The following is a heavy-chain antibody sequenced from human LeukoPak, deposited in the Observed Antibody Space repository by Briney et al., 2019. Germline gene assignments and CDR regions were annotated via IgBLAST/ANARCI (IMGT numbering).Heavy chain of an antibody. CDR2: IIPIFGTA. D-gene: IGHD3-22*01. J-gene: IGHJ4*02. CDR1: GGTFSSYA. CDR3: ARVSDYYDSSGRHFDY. V-gene: IGHV1-69*13. Sequence: SVKVSCMASGGTFSSYAISWVRQAPGQGLEWMGGIIPIFGTANYAQKFQGRVTITPDESTSTAYMELSSLRSEDTAVYYCARVSDYYDSSGRHFDYWGQGTLVTVSS.